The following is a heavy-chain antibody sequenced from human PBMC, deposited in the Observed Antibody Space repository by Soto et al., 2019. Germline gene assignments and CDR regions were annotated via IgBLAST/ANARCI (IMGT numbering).Heavy chain of an antibody. CDR3: ARQLPKAAQGAFDI. Sequence: SETLSLTCTVSGGSISSYYWSWIRQPPGKGLEWIGYIYYSGSTNYNPSLKSRVTISVDTSKNQFSLKLSSVTAADTAVYYCARQLPKAAQGAFDIWGQGTMVTVSS. V-gene: IGHV4-59*08. CDR1: GGSISSYY. D-gene: IGHD6-6*01. J-gene: IGHJ3*02. CDR2: IYYSGST.